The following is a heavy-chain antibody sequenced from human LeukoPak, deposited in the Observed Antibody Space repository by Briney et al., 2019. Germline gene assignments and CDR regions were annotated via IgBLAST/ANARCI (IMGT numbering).Heavy chain of an antibody. J-gene: IGHJ4*02. CDR1: GYTFTSHG. CDR2: VSAYNGHT. V-gene: IGHV1-18*01. D-gene: IGHD6-19*01. CDR3: ARGVAVAGTGGSY. Sequence: ASVKVSCKASGYTFTSHGISWVRQAPGQELEWMGWVSAYNGHTKYAQKLQGRVTMTTDTSTSTAYMELRSLRSDDTAVYYCARGVAVAGTGGSYWGQGTLVTVSS.